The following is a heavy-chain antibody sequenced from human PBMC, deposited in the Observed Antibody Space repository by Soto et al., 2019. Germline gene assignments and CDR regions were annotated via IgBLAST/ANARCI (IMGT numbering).Heavy chain of an antibody. CDR3: VKGSSTSRPYYFDY. Sequence: EVHLLGSGGGLVQPGGSLRLSCAASGFTFSNYAMSWVRQAPGKGLEWVSAITGGGDDTYYADSVKGRFTISRDNSRNRVYRERSGRRVEEAGVYYCVKGSSTSRPYYFDYWGQGTLATVSS. J-gene: IGHJ4*02. D-gene: IGHD2-2*01. CDR2: ITGGGDDT. CDR1: GFTFSNYA. V-gene: IGHV3-23*01.